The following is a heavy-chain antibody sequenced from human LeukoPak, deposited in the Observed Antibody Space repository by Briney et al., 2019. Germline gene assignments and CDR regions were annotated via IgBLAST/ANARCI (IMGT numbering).Heavy chain of an antibody. CDR2: ISGSGDNT. V-gene: IGHV3-23*01. Sequence: PGGSLRLSCAASGLTFSSFAMTWVRQAPGKGLEWVSVISGSGDNTYYADSVKGRFTISRDNSKDTLFLQMNSLRAEDTAVYYCAKGASTSCYSVLNYWGQGTLVTVSS. J-gene: IGHJ4*02. CDR3: AKGASTSCYSVLNY. D-gene: IGHD2-2*01. CDR1: GLTFSSFA.